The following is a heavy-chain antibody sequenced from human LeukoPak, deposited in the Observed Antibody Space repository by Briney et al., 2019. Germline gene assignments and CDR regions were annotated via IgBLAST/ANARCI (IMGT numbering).Heavy chain of an antibody. V-gene: IGHV4-59*08. Sequence: SETPSLTCIVSGGSISSYYWSWIRQPPGKGLEWIGYIYYSGSTNYNPSLKNRLTISIDTSKNQFSLKLSSVTAADTAVYYCARHYYDSSGYWAFDYWGQGTLVTVSS. CDR2: IYYSGST. J-gene: IGHJ4*02. CDR3: ARHYYDSSGYWAFDY. CDR1: GGSISSYY. D-gene: IGHD3-22*01.